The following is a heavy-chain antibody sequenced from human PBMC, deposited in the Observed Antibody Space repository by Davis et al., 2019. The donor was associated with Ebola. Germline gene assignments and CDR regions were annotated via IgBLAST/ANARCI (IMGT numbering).Heavy chain of an antibody. CDR3: ARGQDSSYTVKWARFDS. CDR2: VYFSGST. CDR1: GGSISSGTYY. D-gene: IGHD1-26*01. V-gene: IGHV4-61*02. Sequence: SETLSLTCTVSGGSISSGTYYWSWIRQPAGKGLEWIGRVYFSGSTSYNPSLESRVTMSVDRSKNQFSLRLTSVTAADTAVYFCARGQDSSYTVKWARFDSWGQGILVTVSS. J-gene: IGHJ4*02.